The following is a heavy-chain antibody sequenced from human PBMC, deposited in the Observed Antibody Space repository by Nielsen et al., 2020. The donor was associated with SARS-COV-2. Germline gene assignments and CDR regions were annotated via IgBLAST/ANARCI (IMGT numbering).Heavy chain of an antibody. Sequence: SETPSLTCAVSGGSVSSNDWWSWVRPSPGKGLEWIGEVSHSGSINYNPSLKSRVTLSMDTSKRQFSLRLTSVSAADTAVYFCARGDLVVVPSPILGLGPFFYYFYLDVWGKGTTVIVSS. CDR2: VSHSGSI. J-gene: IGHJ6*03. D-gene: IGHD2-2*01. V-gene: IGHV4-4*02. CDR1: GGSVSSNDW. CDR3: ARGDLVVVPSPILGLGPFFYYFYLDV.